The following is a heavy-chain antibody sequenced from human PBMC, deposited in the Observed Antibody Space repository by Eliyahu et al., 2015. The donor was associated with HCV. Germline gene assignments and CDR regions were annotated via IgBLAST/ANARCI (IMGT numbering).Heavy chain of an antibody. D-gene: IGHD1-26*01. Sequence: EVQLLESGGHLVQPAGSLRLSCAASGFTFSDYSMNWVRQAPGKGLEWVSGISDSGRRTFYAGSVKGRFTISRDNSQNTLYLQMNSLRAEDTAVYFCAKPDNSDRESYIHFDYWGLGTLVTVSS. CDR2: ISDSGRRT. CDR1: GFTFSDYS. V-gene: IGHV3-23*01. J-gene: IGHJ4*02. CDR3: AKPDNSDRESYIHFDY.